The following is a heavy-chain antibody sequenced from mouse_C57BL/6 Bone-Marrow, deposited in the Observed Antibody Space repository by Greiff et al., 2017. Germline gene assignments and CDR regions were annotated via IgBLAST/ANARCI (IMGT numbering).Heavy chain of an antibody. V-gene: IGHV5-9*01. CDR1: GFTFSSYT. Sequence: DVHLVESGGGLVKPGGSLKLSCAASGFTFSSYTMSWVRQTPEKRLEWVATISGGGGNTYYPDSVKGRFTISRDNAKNTLYLQMSSLRSEDTALYYCARHYYCAMDYWGQGTSVTVSS. CDR2: ISGGGGNT. J-gene: IGHJ4*01. CDR3: ARHYYCAMDY.